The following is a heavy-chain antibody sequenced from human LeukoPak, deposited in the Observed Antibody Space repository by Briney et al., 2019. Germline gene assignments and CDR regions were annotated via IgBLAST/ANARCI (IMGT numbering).Heavy chain of an antibody. Sequence: GGSLRLSCAASGFTFSSYWMHWVRQAPGKGLVWVSRINSDGSSTSYADSVKGRFTISRDNAKNTLYPQMNSLRAEDTAVYYCASSMSFGEFVYWGQGTLVTVSS. J-gene: IGHJ4*02. D-gene: IGHD3-10*01. CDR2: INSDGSST. V-gene: IGHV3-74*01. CDR1: GFTFSSYW. CDR3: ASSMSFGEFVY.